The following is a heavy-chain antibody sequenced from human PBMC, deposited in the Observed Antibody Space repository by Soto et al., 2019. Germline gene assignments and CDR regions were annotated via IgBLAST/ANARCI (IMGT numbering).Heavy chain of an antibody. D-gene: IGHD1-1*01. V-gene: IGHV1-18*01. CDR2: ISAHNGNP. CDR3: ARGRYGDY. Sequence: QVHLVQSGAEVKKSGASVKVSCKGSGYDFTTYGITWVRQAPGQRLEWMAWISAHNGNPDYAQKLQGRVTVTRDTSRSTAYMELRSLRSDDTAVYYCARGRYGDYWGQAALVTVSS. J-gene: IGHJ4*02. CDR1: GYDFTTYG.